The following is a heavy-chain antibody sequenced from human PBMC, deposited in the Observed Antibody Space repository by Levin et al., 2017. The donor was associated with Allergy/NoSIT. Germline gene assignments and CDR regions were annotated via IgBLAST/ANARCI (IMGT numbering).Heavy chain of an antibody. D-gene: IGHD1-7*01. J-gene: IGHJ4*02. CDR1: GFTFSRYW. CDR3: AKDQTTLDY. Sequence: PGESLKISCAVSGFTFSRYWMHWVRQAPGKGLVWVSRINSDGSRTDYADSVKGRFTISRDNAKNTLYLQMNSLRAEDTAVYYCAKDQTTLDYWGQGTLVTVSS. V-gene: IGHV3-74*01. CDR2: INSDGSRT.